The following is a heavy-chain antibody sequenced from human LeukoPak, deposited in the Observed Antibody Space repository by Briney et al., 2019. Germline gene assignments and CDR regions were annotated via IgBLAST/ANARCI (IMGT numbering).Heavy chain of an antibody. V-gene: IGHV3-7*01. CDR2: IKEDGSEE. CDR3: ARDLRCSSTSCYTEGWFDP. Sequence: GGSLRLSCAASGFTFSTYWMSWVRQAPGKGLEWVANIKEDGSEEYYVDSVKGRFTISRDNAKNSLYLQMNSLRAEDTAVYYCARDLRCSSTSCYTEGWFDPWGQGTLVTVSS. CDR1: GFTFSTYW. J-gene: IGHJ5*02. D-gene: IGHD2-2*02.